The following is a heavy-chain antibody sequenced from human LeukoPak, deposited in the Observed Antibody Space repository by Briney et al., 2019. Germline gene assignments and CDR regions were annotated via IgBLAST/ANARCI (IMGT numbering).Heavy chain of an antibody. V-gene: IGHV3-23*01. D-gene: IGHD4-17*01. J-gene: IGHJ4*02. CDR1: GFTFSSYA. CDR2: ISGSGGST. Sequence: GSLRLSCAASGFTFSSYAMSCVRQAPGKGLEWVSAISGSGGSTYYADSVKGRFTISRDNSKNTLYLQMNSLRAEDTAVYYCANQRLGDPRYYFDYWGQGTLVTVSS. CDR3: ANQRLGDPRYYFDY.